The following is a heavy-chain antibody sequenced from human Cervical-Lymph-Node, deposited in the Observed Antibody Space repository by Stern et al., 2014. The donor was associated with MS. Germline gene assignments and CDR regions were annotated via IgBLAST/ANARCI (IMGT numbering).Heavy chain of an antibody. J-gene: IGHJ6*02. D-gene: IGHD4-11*01. CDR1: GFTFSSYS. Sequence: VQLMQSGGGLVKPGGSLRLSCAASGFTFSSYSMNWVRQAPGKGLEWVSSISSSSSYIYYADSVKGRFTISRDNAKNSLYLQMNSLRAEDTAVYYCARDLQFNYYYGMDVWGQGTTVTVSS. V-gene: IGHV3-21*01. CDR3: ARDLQFNYYYGMDV. CDR2: ISSSSSYI.